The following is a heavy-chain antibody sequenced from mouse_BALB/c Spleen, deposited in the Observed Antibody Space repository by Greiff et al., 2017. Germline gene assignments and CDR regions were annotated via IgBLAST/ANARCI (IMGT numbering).Heavy chain of an antibody. J-gene: IGHJ4*01. CDR1: GYTFTGYA. Sequence: QVQLKESGPELVRPGVSVKISCKGSGYTFTGYAMHWVKQSHAKSLEWIGVISTYYGNTNYNQKFKGKATMTVDKSSSTAYMELARLTSEDSAIYYCARDYGRSLYAMDYWGQGTSVTVSS. V-gene: IGHV1-67*01. CDR2: ISTYYGNT. CDR3: ARDYGRSLYAMDY. D-gene: IGHD1-1*01.